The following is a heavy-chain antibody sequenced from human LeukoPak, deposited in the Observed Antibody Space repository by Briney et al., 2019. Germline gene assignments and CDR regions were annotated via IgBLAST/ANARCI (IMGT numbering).Heavy chain of an antibody. CDR3: ARRYCSGGSCYFDY. J-gene: IGHJ4*02. CDR2: INHSGST. D-gene: IGHD2-15*01. CDR1: GGSFSGYY. Sequence: PSETLSLTCAVYGGSFSGYYWSWIRQPPGKGLEWIGEINHSGSTNYNPSLKSRVTISVDTSKNQFSLKLSSVTAADTAVYYCARRYCSGGSCYFDYWGQGTLVTVPS. V-gene: IGHV4-34*01.